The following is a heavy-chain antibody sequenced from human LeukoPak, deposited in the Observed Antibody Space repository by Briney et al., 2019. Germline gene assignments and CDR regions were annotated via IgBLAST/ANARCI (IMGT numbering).Heavy chain of an antibody. Sequence: PGGSLRLSCTSSGFSFSGYAMIWVRQAPGKGLELVSTISGSGASTFYADSVRGRFITSKDIPSNIVYLQMNSLRAEDTAVYYCAKGSRGYTNYYFDYWGQGTLVTSPQ. CDR1: GFSFSGYA. D-gene: IGHD2-2*02. V-gene: IGHV3-23*01. J-gene: IGHJ4*02. CDR2: ISGSGAST. CDR3: AKGSRGYTNYYFDY.